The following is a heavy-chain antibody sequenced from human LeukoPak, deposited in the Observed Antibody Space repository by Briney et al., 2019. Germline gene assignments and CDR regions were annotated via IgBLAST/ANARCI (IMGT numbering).Heavy chain of an antibody. J-gene: IGHJ5*02. V-gene: IGHV4-34*01. Sequence: SETLSLTCTVSGGSISSYYWSWIRQPPGKGLEWIGEINHSGSTNYNPSLKSRVTISVDTSKSQFSLKLSSVTAADTAVYYCTIHIVVVPAAKKKNWFDPWGQGTLVTVSS. CDR2: INHSGST. D-gene: IGHD2-2*01. CDR3: TIHIVVVPAAKKKNWFDP. CDR1: GGSISSYY.